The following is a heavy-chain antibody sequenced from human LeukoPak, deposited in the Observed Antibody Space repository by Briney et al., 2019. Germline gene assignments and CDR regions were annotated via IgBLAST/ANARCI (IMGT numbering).Heavy chain of an antibody. Sequence: ASVRDSCKASGYTFTGYYMHWVRQAPGQGLEWMGWINPNNGGTDYAQRFQGRVTMTRDTSISTAYMELSSLRSDDTAVYFCTRGEGKRYFDWFFSWGQGTLVTVSS. CDR3: TRGEGKRYFDWFFS. CDR2: INPNNGGT. CDR1: GYTFTGYY. V-gene: IGHV1-2*02. J-gene: IGHJ5*01. D-gene: IGHD3-9*01.